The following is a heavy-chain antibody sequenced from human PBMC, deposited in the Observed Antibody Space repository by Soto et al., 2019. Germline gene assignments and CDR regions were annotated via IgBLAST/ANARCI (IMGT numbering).Heavy chain of an antibody. V-gene: IGHV3-48*03. J-gene: IGHJ5*02. D-gene: IGHD3-22*01. Sequence: EVQLVESGGGLVQPGGSLRLSCVASGFTFSNYEMNWVRQAPGKGLEWLSYISSIGSTIYYADSVKGRFTISRDNDKNSLYRHMNSLRAEDTAVYYCARNHYYYDSSGYYWGWFDPWGQGALVTVSS. CDR2: ISSIGSTI. CDR1: GFTFSNYE. CDR3: ARNHYYYDSSGYYWGWFDP.